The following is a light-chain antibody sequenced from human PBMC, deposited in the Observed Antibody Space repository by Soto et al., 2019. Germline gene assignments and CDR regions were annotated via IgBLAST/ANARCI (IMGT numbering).Light chain of an antibody. Sequence: QTVVTQEPSLSVSPGGTVTLTCGLRSGSVSTSYYPTWYQQTPGQAPRTLIYSTNTRSSGVPDHFSGSILGNKAALTITGAQADDEAHYYCVLYMGSGVWVFGGGTKVTVL. J-gene: IGLJ3*02. CDR1: SGSVSTSYY. CDR2: STN. CDR3: VLYMGSGVWV. V-gene: IGLV8-61*01.